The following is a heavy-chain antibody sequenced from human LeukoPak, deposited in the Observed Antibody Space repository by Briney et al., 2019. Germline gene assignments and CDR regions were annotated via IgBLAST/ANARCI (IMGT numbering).Heavy chain of an antibody. V-gene: IGHV3-66*01. Sequence: GGSWRLSCAASGFTVSSNYMSWVRQAPGKGLEWVSVIYSGGSTYYADSVKGRFTISRDNSKNTLYLQTNSLRAEDTAVYYCARVVVVAATSYYYYYMDVWGKGTTVTIPS. CDR2: IYSGGST. D-gene: IGHD2-15*01. J-gene: IGHJ6*03. CDR1: GFTVSSNY. CDR3: ARVVVVAATSYYYYYMDV.